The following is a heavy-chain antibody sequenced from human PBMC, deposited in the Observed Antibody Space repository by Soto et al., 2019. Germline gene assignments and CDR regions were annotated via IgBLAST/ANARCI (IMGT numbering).Heavy chain of an antibody. V-gene: IGHV5-10-1*01. CDR3: ARLPLGVAVDILTGYYLDY. CDR2: IDPSDSYT. J-gene: IGHJ4*02. D-gene: IGHD3-9*01. Sequence: GESLKISCKGSGYSFTSYWISWVRQVPGKGLEWMGRIDPSDSYTNYSPSFQGHVTISADKSISTAYLQWSSLKASDTAMYYCARLPLGVAVDILTGYYLDYWGQGTLVTVSS. CDR1: GYSFTSYW.